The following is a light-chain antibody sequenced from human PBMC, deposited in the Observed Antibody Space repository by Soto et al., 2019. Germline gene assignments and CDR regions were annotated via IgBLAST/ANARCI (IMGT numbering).Light chain of an antibody. CDR1: QSVSSNN. Sequence: EIVLTQSPGTLSLSPGETATLSCRASQSVSSNNLAWYHQKPGQTPRLLIYGASSRATGIPDRFRGSGPGTDFTLPTRRLEPEDFSVYHCQQHDNSITFGQGTRLEIE. J-gene: IGKJ5*01. V-gene: IGKV3-20*01. CDR3: QQHDNSIT. CDR2: GAS.